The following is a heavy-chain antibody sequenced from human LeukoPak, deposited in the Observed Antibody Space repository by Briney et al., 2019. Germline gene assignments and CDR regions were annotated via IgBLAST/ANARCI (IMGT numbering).Heavy chain of an antibody. V-gene: IGHV4-4*07. CDR2: IYTSGST. Sequence: SETLSLTCTVSGGSISSYYWSWIRQPAGKGLKWIGRIYTSGSTNYNPSLKSQVTMSVDTSKNQFSLKLSTVTAADTAVYYCARALYSSSSWDYYYYMDVWGKGTTVTVSS. J-gene: IGHJ6*03. CDR1: GGSISSYY. CDR3: ARALYSSSSWDYYYYMDV. D-gene: IGHD6-6*01.